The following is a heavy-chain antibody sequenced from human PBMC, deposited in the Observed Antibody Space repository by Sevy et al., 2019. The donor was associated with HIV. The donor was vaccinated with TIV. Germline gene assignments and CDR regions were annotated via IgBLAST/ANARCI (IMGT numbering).Heavy chain of an antibody. CDR1: GFTFSDDW. J-gene: IGHJ4*02. V-gene: IGHV3-7*01. CDR3: AKWSHRYSSSWYGFDY. D-gene: IGHD6-13*01. Sequence: GGSLRLSCAASGFTFSDDWMSWVRQAPGKGLEWVANIKQDGSQKYYVDSVKGRFTISRDNAKNSLYLQMNSLRAEDTAVYYCAKWSHRYSSSWYGFDYWGQGALVTVSS. CDR2: IKQDGSQK.